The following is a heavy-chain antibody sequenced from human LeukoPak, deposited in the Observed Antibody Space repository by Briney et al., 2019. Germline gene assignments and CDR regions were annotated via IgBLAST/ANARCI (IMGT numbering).Heavy chain of an antibody. CDR1: GGSISSYY. CDR2: IYYGGGT. V-gene: IGHV4-59*12. CDR3: ARASKYYYDSSGHFEN. D-gene: IGHD3-22*01. J-gene: IGHJ4*02. Sequence: PSETLSLTCTGAGGSISSYYWSWIRQPPGKGLERSGIIYYGGGTNYNPSLKSRVTISVDTSKNNFYLKLSSLTAAYTAMYYCARASKYYYDSSGHFENWGQGPLVTVSS.